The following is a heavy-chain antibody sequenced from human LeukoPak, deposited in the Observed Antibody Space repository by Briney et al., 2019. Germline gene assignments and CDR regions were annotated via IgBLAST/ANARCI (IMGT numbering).Heavy chain of an antibody. D-gene: IGHD6-19*01. J-gene: IGHJ4*02. CDR2: IRGSGGST. Sequence: GGSLRLSCAASEFTFSSFAMSWVRQAPGKGLEWVSTIRGSGGSTYYADSVKGRFTISRDNSKNTLYLQMNSLRAEDTAVYYCARTSGWYFDYWGQGTLVTVSS. CDR3: ARTSGWYFDY. V-gene: IGHV3-23*01. CDR1: EFTFSSFA.